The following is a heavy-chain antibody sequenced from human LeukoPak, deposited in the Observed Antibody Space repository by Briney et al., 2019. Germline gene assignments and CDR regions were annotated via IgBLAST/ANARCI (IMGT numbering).Heavy chain of an antibody. CDR2: IYTSGST. V-gene: IGHV4-4*07. Sequence: PSETLSLTCTVSGGSIGSYYWSWIRQPAGKGLEWIGRIYTSGSTNYNPSLKSRVTMSVDTSKNQFSLKLSSVTAADTAVYYCARDRDKDHSDNWFDPWGQGTLVTVSS. CDR3: ARDRDKDHSDNWFDP. CDR1: GGSIGSYY. D-gene: IGHD2-15*01. J-gene: IGHJ5*02.